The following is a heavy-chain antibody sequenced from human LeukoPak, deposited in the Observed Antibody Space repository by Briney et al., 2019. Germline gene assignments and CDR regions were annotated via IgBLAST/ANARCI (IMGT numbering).Heavy chain of an antibody. D-gene: IGHD3-22*01. CDR1: GYTFTGYY. CDR3: RTYYYDSSGLDAFDI. Sequence: ASVKVSCKASGYTFTGYYMHWVRQAPGQGLEWMGWINPNSGGTNYAQKFQGRVTMTRDMSTSTVYMELSSLRSEDTAVYYCRTYYYDSSGLDAFDIWGQGTMVTVSS. J-gene: IGHJ3*02. V-gene: IGHV1-2*02. CDR2: INPNSGGT.